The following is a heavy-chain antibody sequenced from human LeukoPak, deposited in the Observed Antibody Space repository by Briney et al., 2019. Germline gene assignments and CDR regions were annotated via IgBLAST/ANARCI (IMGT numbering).Heavy chain of an antibody. V-gene: IGHV1-2*02. Sequence: ASVKVSCKASGYTFTSYDINWVRQAPGQGLEWMGWINPNSGGTNYAQKFQGRVTMTRDTSISTAYMELSRLRSDDTAVYYCARVPMWEPGAFDIWGQGTMVTVSS. J-gene: IGHJ3*02. CDR3: ARVPMWEPGAFDI. CDR2: INPNSGGT. CDR1: GYTFTSYD. D-gene: IGHD1-26*01.